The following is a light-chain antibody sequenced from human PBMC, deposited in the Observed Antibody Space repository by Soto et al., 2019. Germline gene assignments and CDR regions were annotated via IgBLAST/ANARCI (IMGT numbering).Light chain of an antibody. V-gene: IGLV1-44*01. CDR1: SSNIGSNT. J-gene: IGLJ1*01. Sequence: QSVLAQPPSASGAPGQRVTISCSGSSSNIGSNTVNWYQHLPGTAPKLLIYKNDQRPSGVPDRSSGSKSGTSASLAISGLQSEDEADYYCAVWDDSLNGYVFGTGTKVTVL. CDR2: KND. CDR3: AVWDDSLNGYV.